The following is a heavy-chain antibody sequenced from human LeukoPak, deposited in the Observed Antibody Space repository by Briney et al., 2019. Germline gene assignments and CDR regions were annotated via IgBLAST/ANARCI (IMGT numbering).Heavy chain of an antibody. D-gene: IGHD7-27*01. CDR2: IWYDGSLK. CDR1: GFTFSSYA. V-gene: IGHV3-33*01. J-gene: IGHJ4*02. CDR3: ARVRPPRETGAFDH. Sequence: PGGSLRLSCAASGFTFSSYAMHWVRQAPGKGLEWVAVIWYDGSLKYYGDSVKGRFTISRDNSKKTVYLQMNSLRGEDSGVYYCARVRPPRETGAFDHWGQGTLVTVSS.